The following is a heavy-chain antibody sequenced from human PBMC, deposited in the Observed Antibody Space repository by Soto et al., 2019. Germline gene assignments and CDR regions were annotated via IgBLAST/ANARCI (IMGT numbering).Heavy chain of an antibody. Sequence: QITLKASGPTLVKPTQTLTLTCSLSGFSLSTNGVAVGWIRQPPGKALEWLALIYWDDDKRYSPFLRSRLTITNDTSKNQVVLTMTNMDPVDTATYYGVHSGDGGTGWSLDYWGQGTLVTVSS. V-gene: IGHV2-5*02. J-gene: IGHJ4*02. D-gene: IGHD6-19*01. CDR1: GFSLSTNGVA. CDR2: IYWDDDK. CDR3: VHSGDGGTGWSLDY.